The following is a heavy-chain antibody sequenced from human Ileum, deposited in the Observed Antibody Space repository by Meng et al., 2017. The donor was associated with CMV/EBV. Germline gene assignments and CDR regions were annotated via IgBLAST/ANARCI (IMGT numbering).Heavy chain of an antibody. D-gene: IGHD6-19*01. CDR3: ARVFSSGWSYGMDV. CDR2: IYYSGST. J-gene: IGHJ6*01. CDR1: GGSISSYY. V-gene: IGHV4-59*01. Sequence: SETLSLTCTVSGGSISSYYWSWIRQPPGKGLEWIGYIYYSGSTNYNPSLKSRVTISVDTSKNQFSLKLSSVTAADTAVYYCARVFSSGWSYGMDVWGQGNMVTVSS.